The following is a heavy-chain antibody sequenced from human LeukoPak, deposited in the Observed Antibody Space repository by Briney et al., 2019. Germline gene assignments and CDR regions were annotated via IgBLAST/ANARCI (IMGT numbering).Heavy chain of an antibody. CDR2: INHSGST. J-gene: IGHJ5*02. CDR1: GGSFSGYY. V-gene: IGHV4-34*01. Sequence: SETLSLTCAVYGGSFSGYYWSWIRQPPGKGLEWIGEINHSGSTNYNPSLKSRVTISVDTSKNQFSLKLSSVTAADTAVYYCARGHCSGGSCNSVPLSWGQGTLVTVSS. CDR3: ARGHCSGGSCNSVPLS. D-gene: IGHD2-15*01.